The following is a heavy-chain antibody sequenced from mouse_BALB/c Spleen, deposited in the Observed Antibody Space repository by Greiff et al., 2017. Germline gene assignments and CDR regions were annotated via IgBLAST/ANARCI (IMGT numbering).Heavy chain of an antibody. CDR3: ARHPRAYAMDY. CDR2: ISNGGGST. J-gene: IGHJ4*01. V-gene: IGHV5-12-2*01. Sequence: EVQLVESGGGLVQPGGSLKLSCAASGFTFSSYTMSWVRQTPEKRLEWVAYISNGGGSTYYPDTVKGRFTISRDNAKNTLYLQMSSLKSEDTAMYYCARHPRAYAMDYWGQGTSVTVSS. CDR1: GFTFSSYT.